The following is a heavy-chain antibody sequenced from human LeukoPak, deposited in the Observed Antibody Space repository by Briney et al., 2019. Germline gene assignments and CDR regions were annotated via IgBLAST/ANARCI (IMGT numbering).Heavy chain of an antibody. D-gene: IGHD5-18*01. J-gene: IGHJ4*02. CDR1: GFTFSPYS. CDR3: ARVRGNSYGYVDY. Sequence: PGGSLRLSCAASGFTFSPYSMNWVRQAPGKGLEWVSFVSGSGSPIYYAGSVKGRFTISRDNARNSLYLQMNSLRAEDTAVYYCARVRGNSYGYVDYWGQGTLVTVSS. CDR2: VSGSGSPI. V-gene: IGHV3-48*01.